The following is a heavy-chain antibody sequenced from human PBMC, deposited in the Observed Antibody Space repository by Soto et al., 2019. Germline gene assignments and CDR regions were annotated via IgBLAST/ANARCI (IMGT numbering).Heavy chain of an antibody. J-gene: IGHJ1*01. CDR2: IYYSGNT. CDR1: GGSVSSGDYF. V-gene: IGHV4-30-4*01. Sequence: PSETLSLTCTVSGGSVSSGDYFWSWIRQPPGKGLEWIGFIYYSGNTFYNPSLKSRVTISVDTSKNQFSLKLTSVTAADRAVYYCATSTSSSLSSRYFHHWGQGTLVTVSS. D-gene: IGHD6-13*01. CDR3: ATSTSSSLSSRYFHH.